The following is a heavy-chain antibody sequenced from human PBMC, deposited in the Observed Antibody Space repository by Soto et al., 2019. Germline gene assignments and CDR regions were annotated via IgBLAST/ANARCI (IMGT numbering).Heavy chain of an antibody. Sequence: PGGSLRLSCAASGFTFSSYAMSWVRQAPGKGLEWVSAISGSGGSTYYADSVKGRFTISRDNSKNTLYLQMNSLRAEDTAVYYWARGRGSGELPFDYGGQGPLVPVSS. V-gene: IGHV3-23*01. CDR1: GFTFSSYA. CDR2: ISGSGGST. CDR3: ARGRGSGELPFDY. D-gene: IGHD1-26*01. J-gene: IGHJ4*02.